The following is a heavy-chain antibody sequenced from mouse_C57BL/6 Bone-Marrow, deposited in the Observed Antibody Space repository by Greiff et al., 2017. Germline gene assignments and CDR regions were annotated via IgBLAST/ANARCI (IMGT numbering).Heavy chain of an antibody. D-gene: IGHD1-1*02. CDR1: GYAFSSYW. V-gene: IGHV1-82*01. CDR2: IYPGDGDT. J-gene: IGHJ4*01. CDR3: ARSLWSYAMDY. Sequence: VQLQQSGPELVKPGASVKISCKASGYAFSSYWMNWVKQRPGKGLEWIGRIYPGDGDTNYNGKFKGKATLTADKSSSTAYMQLSSLTSEDSAVYFCARSLWSYAMDYWGQGTSVTVSS.